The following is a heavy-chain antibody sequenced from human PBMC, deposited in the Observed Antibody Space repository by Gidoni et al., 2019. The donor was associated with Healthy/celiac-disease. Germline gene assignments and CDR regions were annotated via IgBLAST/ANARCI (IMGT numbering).Heavy chain of an antibody. J-gene: IGHJ4*02. D-gene: IGHD3-16*01. CDR2: INHSGST. CDR3: ARDAWGLSFDY. V-gene: IGHV4-34*01. Sequence: QVQLQQWGAGLLKPSEPLSLTCAVYGGSFSGYYWSWIRQPPGKGLEWIGEINHSGSTNYNPSLKSRVTISVDTSKNQFSLKLSSVTAADTAVYYCARDAWGLSFDYWGQGTLVTVSS. CDR1: GGSFSGYY.